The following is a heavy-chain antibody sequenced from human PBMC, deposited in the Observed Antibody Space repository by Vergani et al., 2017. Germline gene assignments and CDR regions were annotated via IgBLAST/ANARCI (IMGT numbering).Heavy chain of an antibody. D-gene: IGHD3-9*01. Sequence: EVQLVESGGGLVKPGGSLRLSCAASGFTFSSYSMNWVRQAPGKGLEWVSSISSSSSYIYFADSVKGRFTISIDNAKNSLYLQMNSLRAEDTAVYYCARDYILTGYVDYWGQGTLVTVSS. CDR3: ARDYILTGYVDY. CDR2: ISSSSSYI. CDR1: GFTFSSYS. J-gene: IGHJ4*02. V-gene: IGHV3-21*01.